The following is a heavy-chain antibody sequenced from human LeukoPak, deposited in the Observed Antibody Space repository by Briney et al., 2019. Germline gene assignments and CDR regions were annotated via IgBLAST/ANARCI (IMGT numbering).Heavy chain of an antibody. Sequence: SETLSLTCTVSGGSISSGGYYWSWIRQHPGKGLEWIGYIYYSGSTYYNPSLKSRVTISVDTSKNQFSLKLSSVTAADTAVYCCARGIVVVIGYFDYWGQGTLVTVSS. CDR3: ARGIVVVIGYFDY. CDR1: GGSISSGGYY. J-gene: IGHJ4*02. V-gene: IGHV4-31*03. D-gene: IGHD3-22*01. CDR2: IYYSGST.